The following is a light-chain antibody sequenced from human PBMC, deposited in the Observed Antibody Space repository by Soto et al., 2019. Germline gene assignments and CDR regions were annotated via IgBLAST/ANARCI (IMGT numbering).Light chain of an antibody. V-gene: IGKV3-11*01. J-gene: IGKJ5*01. CDR1: QQVISNY. Sequence: VLTKCPGALSIYPVARAPLSCRARQQVISNYLAWYQQKPGQPPRLLIYDASTRATGIPARFSGSGSGTDFTLTISGLQPEDSAVYFCQQRSNWPSITFGQGTRLEIK. CDR3: QQRSNWPSIT. CDR2: DAS.